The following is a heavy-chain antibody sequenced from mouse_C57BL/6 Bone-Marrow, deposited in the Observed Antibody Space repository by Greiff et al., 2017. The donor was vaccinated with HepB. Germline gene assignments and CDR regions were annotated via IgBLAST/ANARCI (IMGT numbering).Heavy chain of an antibody. J-gene: IGHJ4*01. V-gene: IGHV1-59*01. CDR1: GYTFTSYW. CDR3: ARPTPNYAMDY. Sequence: QVQLQQPGAELVRPGTSVKLSCKASGYTFTSYWMHWVKQRPGQGLEWIGVIDPSDSYTNYNQKFKGKATLTVATSSSTAYMQLSSLTSEDSAVYYCARPTPNYAMDYWGQGTSVTVSS. CDR2: IDPSDSYT.